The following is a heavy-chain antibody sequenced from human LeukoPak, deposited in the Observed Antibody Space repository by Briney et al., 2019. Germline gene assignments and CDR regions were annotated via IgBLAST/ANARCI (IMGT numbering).Heavy chain of an antibody. J-gene: IGHJ3*02. Sequence: SQTLSLTCTVSGGSISSGSYYWSWIRQPAGKGLEWIGSIYYSGSTYYNPSLKSRVTISVDTSKNQFSLKLSSVTAADTAVYYCARLNAPLSAFDIWGQGTMVTVS. CDR3: ARLNAPLSAFDI. D-gene: IGHD1-14*01. CDR1: GGSISSGSYY. CDR2: IYYSGST. V-gene: IGHV4-39*01.